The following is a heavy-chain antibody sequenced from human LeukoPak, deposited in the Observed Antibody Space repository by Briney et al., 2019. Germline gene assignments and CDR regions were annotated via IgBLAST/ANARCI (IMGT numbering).Heavy chain of an antibody. V-gene: IGHV3-48*01. CDR3: AREDYDYVWGSYRYRISYFDY. J-gene: IGHJ4*02. D-gene: IGHD3-16*02. Sequence: GGSLRLSCAASGFTFSSYSMNWVRQAPGKGLEGVSFISSSSSTIYYADSVKGRFTISRDNAKNSLYLQMNSLRAEDTAVYYCAREDYDYVWGSYRYRISYFDYWGQGTLVTVSS. CDR1: GFTFSSYS. CDR2: ISSSSSTI.